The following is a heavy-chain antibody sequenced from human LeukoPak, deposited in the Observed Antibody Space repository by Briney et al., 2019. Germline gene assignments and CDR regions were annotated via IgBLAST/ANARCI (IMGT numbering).Heavy chain of an antibody. CDR2: INPNSGGT. V-gene: IGHV1-2*02. J-gene: IGHJ4*02. Sequence: ASVKVSCKASGYTFTGYYMHWVRQAPGQGLEWMGWINPNSGGTNYAQKFQGRVTMTRDTSISTAYMELSSLRSEDTAVYYCAREQTHTYDILTGYYFDYWGQGTLVTVSS. D-gene: IGHD3-9*01. CDR3: AREQTHTYDILTGYYFDY. CDR1: GYTFTGYY.